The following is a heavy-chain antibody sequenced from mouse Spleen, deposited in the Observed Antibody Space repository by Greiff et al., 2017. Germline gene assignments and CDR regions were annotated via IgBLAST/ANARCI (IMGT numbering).Heavy chain of an antibody. CDR3: TRSNSLVVATDYFDY. J-gene: IGHJ2*01. D-gene: IGHD1-1*01. CDR1: GYTFTDYE. V-gene: IGHV1-15*01. Sequence: QVQLQQSGAELVRPGASVTLSCKASGYTFTDYEMHWVKQTPVHGLEWIGAIDPETGGTAYNQKFKGKAILTADKSSSTAYMELRSLTSEDSAVYYCTRSNSLVVATDYFDYWGQGTTLTVSS. CDR2: IDPETGGT.